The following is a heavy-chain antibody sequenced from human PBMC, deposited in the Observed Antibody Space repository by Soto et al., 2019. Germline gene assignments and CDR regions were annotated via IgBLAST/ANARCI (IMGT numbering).Heavy chain of an antibody. J-gene: IGHJ2*01. D-gene: IGHD2-2*01. Sequence: SETLSLTCTVSGGSISSGDYYWSWIRQPPGKGLEWIGYIYYSGNTNYRPSLKSRVTISVDTSKNQFSLKLSSVTAADTAVYYCARSRNGDTRAYWYFDLWGRGTPVTVSS. CDR1: GGSISSGDYY. CDR2: IYYSGNT. CDR3: ARSRNGDTRAYWYFDL. V-gene: IGHV4-30-4*08.